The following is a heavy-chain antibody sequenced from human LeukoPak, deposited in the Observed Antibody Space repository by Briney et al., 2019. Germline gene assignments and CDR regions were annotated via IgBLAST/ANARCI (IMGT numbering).Heavy chain of an antibody. J-gene: IGHJ3*02. Sequence: PSETLSLTCTVSGGSISSSRYYWGWIRQPPGKGLEWIGRIDKSGSTSYDPSLKSRVTISVDTSKNQFSLKLSSVTAADTAVYYCARNNIYGFDIWGQGTMVTVSS. D-gene: IGHD1/OR15-1a*01. V-gene: IGHV4-39*01. CDR3: ARNNIYGFDI. CDR1: GGSISSSRYY. CDR2: IDKSGST.